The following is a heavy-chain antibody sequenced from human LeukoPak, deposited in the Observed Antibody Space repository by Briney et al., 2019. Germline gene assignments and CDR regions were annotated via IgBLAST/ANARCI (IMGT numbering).Heavy chain of an antibody. CDR3: ARARDCSGGSCYVWLDP. Sequence: ASVKVSCKASGYIFTSYDIHWVRQATGQGLEWMGWMNPNNGNTGYAQKFQGRVAMTRNTSMTTAYVEMSSLTSEDTAVYYCARARDCSGGSCYVWLDPWGQGTLVTVSS. J-gene: IGHJ5*02. CDR2: MNPNNGNT. CDR1: GYIFTSYD. V-gene: IGHV1-8*01. D-gene: IGHD2-15*01.